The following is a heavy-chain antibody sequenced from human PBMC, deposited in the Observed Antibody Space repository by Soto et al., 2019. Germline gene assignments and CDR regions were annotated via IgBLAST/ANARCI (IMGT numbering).Heavy chain of an antibody. CDR1: VGSISSGGYY. CDR2: IDYSGST. D-gene: IGHD5-12*01. Sequence: QVQLQESGPGLVKPSQTLSLTCTVSVGSISSGGYYWNLIRHHPGQGLEWIGYIDYSGSTYYTPSVRGRVTISVDTSKNQFSLKLSSVTAADTAIYYCARADYLDYDMDVWGQGTTVTVSS. J-gene: IGHJ6*02. V-gene: IGHV4-31*03. CDR3: ARADYLDYDMDV.